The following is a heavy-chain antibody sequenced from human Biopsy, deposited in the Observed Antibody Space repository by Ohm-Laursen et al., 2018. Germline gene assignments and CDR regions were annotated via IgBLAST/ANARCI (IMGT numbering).Heavy chain of an antibody. CDR3: AIDGNDFLTDYLKIDQ. CDR1: GDAFLGYY. Sequence: SVKVSCKTSGDAFLGYYLHWVRQAPGQGLEWMGWINPKSGGTHYLEKFRGRVTMTRDTSISTAYMEVSSLRSDDTAVYYCAIDGNDFLTDYLKIDQWGQGTLVTVSS. D-gene: IGHD3-9*01. V-gene: IGHV1-2*02. J-gene: IGHJ4*02. CDR2: INPKSGGT.